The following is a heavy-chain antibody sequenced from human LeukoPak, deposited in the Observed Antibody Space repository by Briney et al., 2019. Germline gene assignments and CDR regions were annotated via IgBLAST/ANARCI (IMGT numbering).Heavy chain of an antibody. CDR2: ISSSSSYI. Sequence: SGGSLRLSCAASGFTFSSYSMNWVRQAPGKGLEWVSSISSSSSYIYYADSVKGRFTISRDNAKNSLYLQMNSLRAEDTAVYYCARVTTSGSYKFDYWGQGTLVTVSS. CDR1: GFTFSSYS. CDR3: ARVTTSGSYKFDY. D-gene: IGHD3-10*01. V-gene: IGHV3-21*01. J-gene: IGHJ4*02.